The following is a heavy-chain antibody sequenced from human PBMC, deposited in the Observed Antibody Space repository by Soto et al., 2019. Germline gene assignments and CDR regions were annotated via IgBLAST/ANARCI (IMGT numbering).Heavy chain of an antibody. CDR3: ARDLRPSDIVLMVYEVSSPTPTSNYYYYGMDV. V-gene: IGHV1-69*13. D-gene: IGHD2-8*01. CDR2: IIPIFGTA. J-gene: IGHJ6*02. CDR1: AGTINSCA. Sequence: SVKVSCKASAGTINSCAITWVRPATGQGLEWMGGIIPIFGTANYAQKFQGRVTITADESTSTAYMELSSLRSEDTAVYYCARDLRPSDIVLMVYEVSSPTPTSNYYYYGMDVWGQGTTVTVSS.